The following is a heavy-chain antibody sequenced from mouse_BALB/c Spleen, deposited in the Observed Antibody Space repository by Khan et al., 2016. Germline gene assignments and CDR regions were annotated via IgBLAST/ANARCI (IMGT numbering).Heavy chain of an antibody. V-gene: IGHV1-80*01. CDR3: AKLTGTREAMDY. CDR2: IYPGDGDT. D-gene: IGHD4-1*01. J-gene: IGHJ4*01. CDR1: GYAFSSYW. Sequence: QVQLQQSGDELVRPGSSVKISCKASGYAFSSYWMNWVKPRPGQGLEWIGQIYPGDGDTNYHGTFKGKARLTADKSYSTAYMQLSSLTTEDSAVYVCAKLTGTREAMDYWGQGTSVTVSS.